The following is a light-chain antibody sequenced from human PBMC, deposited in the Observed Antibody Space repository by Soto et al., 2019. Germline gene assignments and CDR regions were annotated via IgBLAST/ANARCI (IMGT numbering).Light chain of an antibody. Sequence: EVVMTQSPATLSVSPGETASLSCRGSESAGNFLPWYQQKPGQAPRLLLYLASTRATDIPARFSGSGSGTEFTLPLGSLQSEDFAVYYCQQHNNWPPATFGQGTKVDI. V-gene: IGKV3-15*01. CDR2: LAS. CDR3: QQHNNWPPAT. J-gene: IGKJ1*01. CDR1: ESAGNF.